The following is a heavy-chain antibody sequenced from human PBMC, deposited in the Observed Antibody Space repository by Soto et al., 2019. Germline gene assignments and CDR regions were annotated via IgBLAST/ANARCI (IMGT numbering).Heavy chain of an antibody. CDR2: IYYSGST. J-gene: IGHJ4*02. V-gene: IGHV4-30-4*01. CDR1: GGSISSGDCY. Sequence: PSETLSLTCTVSGGSISSGDCYWSWIRQPPGKGLEWIGYIYYSGSTYYNPSLKSRVTISVDTSKNQFSLKLSSVTAADTAVYYCARVGGIVGATTHDYWGQGTLVTVSS. D-gene: IGHD1-26*01. CDR3: ARVGGIVGATTHDY.